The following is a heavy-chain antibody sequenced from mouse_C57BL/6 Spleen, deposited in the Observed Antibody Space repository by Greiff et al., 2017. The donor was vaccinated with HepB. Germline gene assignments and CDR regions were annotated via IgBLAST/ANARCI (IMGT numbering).Heavy chain of an antibody. V-gene: IGHV1-80*01. D-gene: IGHD1-1*01. J-gene: IGHJ3*01. CDR2: IYPGDGDT. CDR1: GYAFSSYW. CDR3: ARWDYYGSSYEAY. Sequence: VKLQESGAELVKPGASVKISCKASGYAFSSYWMNWVKQRPGKGLEWIGQIYPGDGDTNYNGKFKGKATLTADKSSSTAYMQLSSLTSEDSAVYFCARWDYYGSSYEAYWGQGTLVTVSA.